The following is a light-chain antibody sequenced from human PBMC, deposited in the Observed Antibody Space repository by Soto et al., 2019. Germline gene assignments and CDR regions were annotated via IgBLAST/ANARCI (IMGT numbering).Light chain of an antibody. CDR1: QSISSW. CDR3: QQYNSYWT. J-gene: IGKJ1*01. V-gene: IGKV1-5*03. CDR2: KAS. Sequence: DIQMTQSPSTLSASVGDRVTITCRASQSISSWLAWYQQRPGKAPNLLIYKASNLESGVPSRFSGSGSGTEFTLTISSLQPDDFATYYCQQYNSYWTFGQGTQVEIK.